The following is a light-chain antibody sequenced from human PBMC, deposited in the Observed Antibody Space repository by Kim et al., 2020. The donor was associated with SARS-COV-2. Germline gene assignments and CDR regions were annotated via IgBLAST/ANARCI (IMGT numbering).Light chain of an antibody. V-gene: IGLV3-19*01. CDR1: SLIRSL. CDR3: HSRDRTGDQI. CDR2: GEK. J-gene: IGLJ1*01. Sequence: VAVERTVRSTGRGDSLIRSLPNWYQQRPGQAPVVIIYGEKKRPSGSPDRFSGSRSGDTASLTITGAQAEDEGDYFCHSRDRTGDQIFGSGTKVTVL.